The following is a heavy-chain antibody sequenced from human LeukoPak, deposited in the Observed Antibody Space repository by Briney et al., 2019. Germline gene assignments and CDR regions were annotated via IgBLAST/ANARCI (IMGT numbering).Heavy chain of an antibody. CDR1: GDSVSSNSAA. D-gene: IGHD2-15*01. V-gene: IGHV6-1*01. CDR2: TYYRSKWYN. J-gene: IGHJ5*02. Sequence: SQTPSLTCALSGDSVSSNSAAWNWIRQSPSRGLEWLGRTYYRSKWYNDYAESVKSRITINPDTSKNQFSLQLNSVTPDDTAVYFCARSHGGSSNWFDPWGQGTLVTVSS. CDR3: ARSHGGSSNWFDP.